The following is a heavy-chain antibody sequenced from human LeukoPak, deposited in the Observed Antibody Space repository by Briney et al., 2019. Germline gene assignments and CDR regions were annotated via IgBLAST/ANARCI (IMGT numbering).Heavy chain of an antibody. D-gene: IGHD6-13*01. CDR3: ARVSRPYYYYGMDV. CDR2: ISSSGSTI. J-gene: IGHJ6*02. CDR1: GLPSRVYN. V-gene: IGHV3-11*01. Sequence: SLKLSWAARGLPSRVYNLSGVRPAQGKGLEWVSYISSSGSTIYYADSVKGRFTISRDNAKNSLYLQMNSLRAEDTAVYYCARVSRPYYYYGMDVWGQGTTVTVSS.